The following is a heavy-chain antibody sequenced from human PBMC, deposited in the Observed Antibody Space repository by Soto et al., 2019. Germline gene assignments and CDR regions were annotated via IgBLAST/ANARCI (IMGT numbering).Heavy chain of an antibody. Sequence: ASVKVSCKASGYTFTSYDINWVRQATGQGLEWMGWMNPNSGNTGYAQKFQGRVTMTRNTSISTAYMELSSLRSEDTAVYYCARGRGSSSYGYYYYYMDVWGKGTTVTVSS. V-gene: IGHV1-8*01. D-gene: IGHD6-6*01. J-gene: IGHJ6*03. CDR3: ARGRGSSSYGYYYYYMDV. CDR1: GYTFTSYD. CDR2: MNPNSGNT.